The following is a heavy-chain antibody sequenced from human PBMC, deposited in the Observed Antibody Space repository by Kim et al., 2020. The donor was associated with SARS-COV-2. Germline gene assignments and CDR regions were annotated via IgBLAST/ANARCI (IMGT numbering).Heavy chain of an antibody. CDR3: ARVRIQLWLSGHGMDV. J-gene: IGHJ6*02. D-gene: IGHD5-18*01. CDR1: GFTFSSYA. Sequence: GGSLRLSCAASGFTFSSYAMHWVRQAPGKGLEWVAVISYDGSNKYYADSVKGRFTISRDNSKNPLYLQMNSLRAEDTAVYYCARVRIQLWLSGHGMDVWGQGTTVTVSS. V-gene: IGHV3-30-3*01. CDR2: ISYDGSNK.